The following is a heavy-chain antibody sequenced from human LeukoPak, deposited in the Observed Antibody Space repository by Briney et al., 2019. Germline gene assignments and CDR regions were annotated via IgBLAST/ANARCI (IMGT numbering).Heavy chain of an antibody. J-gene: IGHJ6*02. CDR2: IYSGGST. CDR3: ARAPPKYCSSTSCYYYYYGMDV. V-gene: IGHV3-66*02. CDR1: GFTVSSNY. Sequence: GGSLRLSCAASGFTVSSNYMSWVRQAPGKGLEWDSVIYSGGSTYYVDSVKGRFTISRDNSKNTLYLQMNSLRAEDTAVYYCARAPPKYCSSTSCYYYYYGMDVWGQGTTVTVPS. D-gene: IGHD2-2*01.